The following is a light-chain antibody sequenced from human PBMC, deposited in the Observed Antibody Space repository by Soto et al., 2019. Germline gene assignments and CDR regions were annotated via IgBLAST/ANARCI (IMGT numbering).Light chain of an antibody. CDR1: QSISRW. CDR2: DAS. V-gene: IGKV1-5*01. Sequence: DIQMTQSPSTLSASVGDRVTITCRARQSISRWLAWYQQKPGKAPKLLIYDASSLESGVPSRFSGSGSGTEFTLTISSLQPDDFATYYCQQYKSYYSFGQGTKVEIK. CDR3: QQYKSYYS. J-gene: IGKJ2*03.